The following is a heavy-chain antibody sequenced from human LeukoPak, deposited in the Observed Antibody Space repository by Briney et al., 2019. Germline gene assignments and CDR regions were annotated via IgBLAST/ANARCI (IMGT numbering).Heavy chain of an antibody. Sequence: GGSLRLSCAASGFTFSSYGMHWVRQAPGKGLEWVAVIWYDGSNKYYADSVKGRFTISRDNSKNTLYLQMNSLRAEDTAVYYCARDGGYDFWSGYYQDYWGQGTLVTVSS. CDR3: ARDGGYDFWSGYYQDY. V-gene: IGHV3-33*01. D-gene: IGHD3-3*01. CDR2: IWYDGSNK. CDR1: GFTFSSYG. J-gene: IGHJ4*02.